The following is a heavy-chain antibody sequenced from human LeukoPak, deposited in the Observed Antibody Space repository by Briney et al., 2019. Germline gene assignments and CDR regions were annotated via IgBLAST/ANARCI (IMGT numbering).Heavy chain of an antibody. J-gene: IGHJ4*02. CDR3: ARMWGSYPYYFDY. V-gene: IGHV4-59*01. D-gene: IGHD3-16*02. Sequence: PSETLSLTCTVSGGSISSYYWSWIRQPPGKGLEWIGYIYYSGSTNYNPSLKSRVTISVDTSKNQFSLKLSSVTAADTAVYYCARMWGSYPYYFDYWGQGTLVTVSS. CDR2: IYYSGST. CDR1: GGSISSYY.